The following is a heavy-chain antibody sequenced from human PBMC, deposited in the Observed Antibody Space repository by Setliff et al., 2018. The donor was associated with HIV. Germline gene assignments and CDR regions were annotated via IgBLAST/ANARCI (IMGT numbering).Heavy chain of an antibody. CDR2: IYHSGIT. V-gene: IGHV4-4*02. CDR1: GGSISTSHW. J-gene: IGHJ4*02. Sequence: SETLSLTCAVSGGSISTSHWWNWVRQSPGKGLEWIGEIYHSGITNYNPSLKSRVTISMDRSKKQFSLRLTPVTAADTAVYYCARRDSSEWYGIFDSWGQGTLVTVSS. D-gene: IGHD3-3*01. CDR3: ARRDSSEWYGIFDS.